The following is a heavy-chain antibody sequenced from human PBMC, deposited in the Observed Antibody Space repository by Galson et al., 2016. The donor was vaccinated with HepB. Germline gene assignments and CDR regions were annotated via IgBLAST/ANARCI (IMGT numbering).Heavy chain of an antibody. CDR1: GYTFTSYA. V-gene: IGHV7-4-1*01. J-gene: IGHJ5*02. CDR2: INTNTGNP. Sequence: SVKVSCKASGYTFTSYAINWVRQAPGQGLGWMGWINTNTGNPTYAQGFTGRFVFFLDTSVNTTYLQICSLEAEDTAVYYYAISVKSRITIKADTSKNQFFLRLSSVTPDDTAVYFCARDRGSGWNNWFDPWGQGTLVTVSS. D-gene: IGHD6-19*01. CDR3: AISVKSRITIKADTSKNQFFLRLSSVTPDDTAVYFCARDRGSGWNNWFDP.